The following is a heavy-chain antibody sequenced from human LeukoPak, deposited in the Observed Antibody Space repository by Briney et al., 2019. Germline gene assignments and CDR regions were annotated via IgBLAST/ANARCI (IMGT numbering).Heavy chain of an antibody. D-gene: IGHD6-6*01. CDR1: GGSISSYY. V-gene: IGHV4-59*01. J-gene: IGHJ6*03. CDR2: IYYSGST. CDR3: ARATAARPDYYYYYMDV. Sequence: SETLSLTCTVSGGSISSYYWSWIRQPPGKGLEWIGYIYYSGSTNYNPSLKSRVTISVDTSKNQFSLKLSSVTAADTAVYYCARATAARPDYYYYYMDVWGKGTTVTVSS.